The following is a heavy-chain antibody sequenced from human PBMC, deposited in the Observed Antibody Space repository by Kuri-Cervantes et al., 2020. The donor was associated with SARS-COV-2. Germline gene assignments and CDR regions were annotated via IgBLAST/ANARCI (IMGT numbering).Heavy chain of an antibody. D-gene: IGHD3-22*01. CDR2: ISSSGSTI. V-gene: IGHV3-48*03. J-gene: IGHJ3*02. CDR3: ARIQGGYYDSSGYYTDAFDI. Sequence: GESLKISCAASGFTFSSYAMSWVRQAPGKGLEWVSAISSSGSTIYYADSVKGRFTISRDNAKNSLYLQMNSLRAEDTAVYYCARIQGGYYDSSGYYTDAFDIWGQGTMVTVSS. CDR1: GFTFSSYA.